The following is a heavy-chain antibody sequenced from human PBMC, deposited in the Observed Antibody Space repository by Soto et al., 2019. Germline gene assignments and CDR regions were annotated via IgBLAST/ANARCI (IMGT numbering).Heavy chain of an antibody. CDR2: ISSNGGST. D-gene: IGHD6-19*01. CDR1: GFTFSSYA. V-gene: IGHV3-64*01. J-gene: IGHJ6*02. Sequence: EVRLVESGGGLVQPGGSLRLSCAASGFTFSSYAMHWVRQAPGKGLEYVSAISSNGGSTYYANSVKGRFTISRDNSKNTLYLQMGSLRAEDMAVYYCARAPAVATYGMDVWGQGTTVTVSS. CDR3: ARAPAVATYGMDV.